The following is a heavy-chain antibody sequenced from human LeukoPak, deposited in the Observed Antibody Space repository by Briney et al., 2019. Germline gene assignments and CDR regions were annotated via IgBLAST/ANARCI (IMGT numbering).Heavy chain of an antibody. CDR1: GGSISSYY. CDR3: ARAGSSSWRYWYFDL. Sequence: SETLSLTCTVSGGSISSYYWSWIRQPPGKGLERIGYIYYSGSTNYNPSLKSRVTISVDTSKNQFSLKLSSVTAADTAVYYCARAGSSSWRYWYFDLWGRGTLVTVSS. J-gene: IGHJ2*01. CDR2: IYYSGST. V-gene: IGHV4-59*01. D-gene: IGHD6-13*01.